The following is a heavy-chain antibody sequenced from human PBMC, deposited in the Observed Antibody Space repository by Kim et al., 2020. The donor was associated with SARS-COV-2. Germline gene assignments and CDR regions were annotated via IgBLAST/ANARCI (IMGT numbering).Heavy chain of an antibody. V-gene: IGHV4-34*01. D-gene: IGHD6-13*01. CDR1: GGSLSDYS. Sequence: SETLSLTCAAYGGSLSDYSWSWIRQPPGKGLEWIGEVNPGGRTNSNPSLKSRVTISLDTSKKQFSLKLRSVTAADTAMYFCAKEVTGYSSSWFDSWGQGTLVTVSS. CDR2: VNPGGRT. J-gene: IGHJ5*01. CDR3: AKEVTGYSSSWFDS.